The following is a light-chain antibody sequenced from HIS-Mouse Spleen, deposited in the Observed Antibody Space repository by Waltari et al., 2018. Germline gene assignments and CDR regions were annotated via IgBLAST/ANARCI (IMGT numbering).Light chain of an antibody. Sequence: DIQLTQSPSFLSASVGDRVTITCRASQGISSYLAWYQQKPGKAPKPLIYAASTLQSRVPSRFSGSGSGTEFTLTISSLQPEDFATYYCQQLNSYPPTFVQGTKVEIK. CDR3: QQLNSYPPT. J-gene: IGKJ1*01. CDR2: AAS. CDR1: QGISSY. V-gene: IGKV1-9*01.